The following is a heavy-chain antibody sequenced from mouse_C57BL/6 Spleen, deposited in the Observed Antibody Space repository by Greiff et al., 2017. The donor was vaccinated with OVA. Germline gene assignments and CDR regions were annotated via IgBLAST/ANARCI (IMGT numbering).Heavy chain of an antibody. Sequence: QVQLQQPGAELVKPGASVKLSCKASGYTFTSYWMHWVKQRPGQGLEWIGMIHPNSGSTNYNEKFKSKATLTVDKSSSTAYMQLSSLTSEDSAVYYCARRAYYSNYGDYWGQVTTLTVSS. CDR3: ARRAYYSNYGDY. CDR2: IHPNSGST. D-gene: IGHD2-5*01. J-gene: IGHJ2*01. CDR1: GYTFTSYW. V-gene: IGHV1-64*01.